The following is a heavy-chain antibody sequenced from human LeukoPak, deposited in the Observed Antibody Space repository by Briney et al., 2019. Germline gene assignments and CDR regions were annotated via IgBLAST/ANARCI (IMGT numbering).Heavy chain of an antibody. D-gene: IGHD3/OR15-3a*01. Sequence: GGSLRLSCAASGFTVSSNYMSWVRQAPWKGLEWVSVIYSGGSTYYADSVKGRFTISRDNSKNTLYLQMNSLRAEDTAVYYCARVVRVMHFDYWGQGTLVTVSS. CDR3: ARVVRVMHFDY. J-gene: IGHJ4*02. CDR1: GFTVSSNY. V-gene: IGHV3-53*01. CDR2: IYSGGST.